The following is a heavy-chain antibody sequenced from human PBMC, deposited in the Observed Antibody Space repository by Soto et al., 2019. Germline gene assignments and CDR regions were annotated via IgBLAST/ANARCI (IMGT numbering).Heavy chain of an antibody. CDR2: VKCKADGGTA. D-gene: IGHD3-3*01. CDR3: NTYPDFWGGHTPL. Sequence: EVQLVESGGGLVKPGGSLRLSCAASGFSISNAWMHWVRQAPGKGLEWVGRVKCKADGGTADYAAPVKGRFTISRDDSKNTQYLQMNSLKMEDTAVYYCNTYPDFWGGHTPLWGQGTLVTFSS. V-gene: IGHV3-15*07. J-gene: IGHJ4*02. CDR1: GFSISNAW.